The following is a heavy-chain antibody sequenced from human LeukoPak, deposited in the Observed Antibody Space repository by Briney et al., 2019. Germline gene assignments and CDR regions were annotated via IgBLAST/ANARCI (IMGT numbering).Heavy chain of an antibody. J-gene: IGHJ6*03. Sequence: GASVKVSCKASGYTFTGYYMHWVRQAPGQGLEWMGWINPNSGGTNYAQKFQGRVTMTRDTSISTAYMELSRLRSDDTAVYYCARGYDLLYYYYYYMDVWGKGTTVTVSS. D-gene: IGHD5-12*01. CDR3: ARGYDLLYYYYYYMDV. CDR2: INPNSGGT. V-gene: IGHV1-2*02. CDR1: GYTFTGYY.